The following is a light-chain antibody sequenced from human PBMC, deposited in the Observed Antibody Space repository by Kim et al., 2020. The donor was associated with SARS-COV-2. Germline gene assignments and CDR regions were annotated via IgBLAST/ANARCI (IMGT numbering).Light chain of an antibody. V-gene: IGLV2-14*01. J-gene: IGLJ1*01. Sequence: QSALTQPASVSGSPGQSITISCTGTSSDVGGYNYVSWYQQHPAKAPKLMIYEVSNRPSGVSNRFSGFKSGNTASLTISGLQAEDEADYYCSSHTSSSTLTDVFGTGTKVTVL. CDR2: EVS. CDR3: SSHTSSSTLTDV. CDR1: SSDVGGYNY.